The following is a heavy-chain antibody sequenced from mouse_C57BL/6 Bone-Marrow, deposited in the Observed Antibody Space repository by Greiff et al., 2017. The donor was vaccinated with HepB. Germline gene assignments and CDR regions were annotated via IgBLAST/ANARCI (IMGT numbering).Heavy chain of an antibody. CDR1: GFSLTSYG. CDR2: IWGGGST. V-gene: IGHV2-9*01. CDR3: AKNYVPYYAMYY. Sequence: VQLQESGPGLVAPSQSLSITCNVSGFSLTSYGVDWVSQPPGKGLEWMGVIWGGGSTNYNSAHMSRRCISKDNSNSQVFLKMNSLQTDDTAMYYCAKNYVPYYAMYYWGQGTSVTVSS. J-gene: IGHJ4*01. D-gene: IGHD1-1*01.